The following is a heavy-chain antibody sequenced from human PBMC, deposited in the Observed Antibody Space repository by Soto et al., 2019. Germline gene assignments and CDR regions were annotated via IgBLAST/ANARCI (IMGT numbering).Heavy chain of an antibody. CDR1: GFTFSSYS. D-gene: IGHD3-10*01. CDR3: ARDILWPRSYYYYHGMDV. V-gene: IGHV3-21*01. CDR2: ISSSSYI. J-gene: IGHJ6*02. Sequence: GGSLRLSCAASGFTFSSYSMNWVRQAPGKGLEWVSSISSSSYIYYADSVKGRFTISRDNAKNSLYLQMNSLRAEDTAVYYCARDILWPRSYYYYHGMDVWGQGTTVTVSS.